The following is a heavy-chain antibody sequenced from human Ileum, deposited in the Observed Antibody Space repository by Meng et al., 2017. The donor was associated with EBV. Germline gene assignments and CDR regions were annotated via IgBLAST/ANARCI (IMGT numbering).Heavy chain of an antibody. CDR2: IGSNTNYI. CDR3: ARDNDFGYFDN. Sequence: VQLVGLRGGLVKPGGSLRPSCAASGFTFSSYNMNWVRQAPGKGLEWVSYIGSNTNYIYYADSVKGRFTISRDNTKNSLYLQMNSLRAEDTGVYYCARDNDFGYFDNWGQGTLVTVSS. J-gene: IGHJ4*02. D-gene: IGHD4/OR15-4a*01. V-gene: IGHV3-21*01. CDR1: GFTFSSYN.